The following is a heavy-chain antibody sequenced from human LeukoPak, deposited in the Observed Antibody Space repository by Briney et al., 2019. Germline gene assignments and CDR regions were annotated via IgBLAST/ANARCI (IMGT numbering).Heavy chain of an antibody. V-gene: IGHV1-2*02. CDR3: ARDSGVIAVAVYYFDY. Sequence: ASVKVSCKASGYTFTGYYMHWVRQAPGQGLEWMGCINPNSGGTNYAQKFQGRVTMTRDTSMSTAYMELSRLRSDDTAVYYCARDSGVIAVAVYYFDYWGQGTLVSVSS. D-gene: IGHD6-19*01. J-gene: IGHJ4*02. CDR1: GYTFTGYY. CDR2: INPNSGGT.